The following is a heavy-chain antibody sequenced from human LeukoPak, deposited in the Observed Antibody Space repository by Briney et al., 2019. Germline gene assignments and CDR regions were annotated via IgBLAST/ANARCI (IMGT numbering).Heavy chain of an antibody. Sequence: GGSLTLFCAASGFTFSSYYKLWARHATGKGLESVSDIFCNGGSTYYANSVKSRFTVCRDNSKSTLYLQMGSLRVEDMAVYCCARVIMGATVSDVYYNYTNVGGKGSTVSVS. J-gene: IGHJ6*03. CDR1: GFTFSSYY. V-gene: IGHV3-64*01. CDR2: IFCNGGST. D-gene: IGHD1-26*01. CDR3: ARVIMGATVSDVYYNYTNV.